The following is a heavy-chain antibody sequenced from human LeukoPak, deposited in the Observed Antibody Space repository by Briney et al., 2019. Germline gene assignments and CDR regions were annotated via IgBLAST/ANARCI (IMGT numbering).Heavy chain of an antibody. V-gene: IGHV4-59*01. CDR1: GGSISSYY. J-gene: IGHJ2*01. CDR3: ARETYDSSGSDNWYSDL. D-gene: IGHD3-22*01. CDR2: IYYSGST. Sequence: SETLSLTCTVSGGSISSYYWSWIRQPPGKGLEWIGYIYYSGSTNYNPSLKSRVTISVDTSKNQFSLKLSSVTAADTAVYYCARETYDSSGSDNWYSDLWGRGTLVTVSS.